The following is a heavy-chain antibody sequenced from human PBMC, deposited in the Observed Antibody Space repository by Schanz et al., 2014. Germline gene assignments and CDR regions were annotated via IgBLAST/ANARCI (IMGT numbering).Heavy chain of an antibody. J-gene: IGHJ4*02. CDR1: GFTFSTYY. D-gene: IGHD3-22*01. V-gene: IGHV3-21*01. Sequence: VQLVESGGGLVKPGGSLRLSCAASGFTFSTYYMNWVRQAPGKGLEWVSSISSSSSYISYADSVKGRFTISRDNAKNSLYLQMNSLRAEDTAVYFCAKSYDTSGYSGFDYWGQGTLVTVSS. CDR3: AKSYDTSGYSGFDY. CDR2: ISSSSSYI.